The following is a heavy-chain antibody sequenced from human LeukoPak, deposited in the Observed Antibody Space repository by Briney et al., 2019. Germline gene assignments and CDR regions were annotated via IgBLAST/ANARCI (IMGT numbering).Heavy chain of an antibody. CDR1: GFDVSRTF. V-gene: IGHV3-53*01. Sequence: GGSLRLSCAVSGFDVSRTFMTWVRQVPGKGLEWVPVVYQDGGTSYADSVKDRFTISRDTSRNTLNPQMNSLRAEDTALYYCACSEGYYHDSTGHDYYYYMDLWGTGTTVIVSS. CDR3: ACSEGYYHDSTGHDYYYYMDL. D-gene: IGHD1-26*01. J-gene: IGHJ6*03. CDR2: VYQDGGT.